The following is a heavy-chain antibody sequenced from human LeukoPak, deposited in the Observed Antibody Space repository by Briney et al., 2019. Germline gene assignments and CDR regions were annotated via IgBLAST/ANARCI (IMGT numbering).Heavy chain of an antibody. J-gene: IGHJ6*02. CDR1: GFTVSSNY. V-gene: IGHV3-66*01. D-gene: IGHD4/OR15-4a*01. CDR2: IYSGGST. CDR3: ARDRGAIYYYGMDV. Sequence: GGSLRLSCAASGFTVSSNYMSWVRQAPGKGLEWVSVIYSGGSTYYAVSVKGRFTISRDNSKNTLYLQMNSLRAEDTAVYYCARDRGAIYYYGMDVWGQGTTVTVSS.